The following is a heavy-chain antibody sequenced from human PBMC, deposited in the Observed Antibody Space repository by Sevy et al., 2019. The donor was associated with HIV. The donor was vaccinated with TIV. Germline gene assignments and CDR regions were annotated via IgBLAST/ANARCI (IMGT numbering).Heavy chain of an antibody. D-gene: IGHD2-2*02. J-gene: IGHJ5*02. CDR2: INHSGST. V-gene: IGHV4-34*01. Sequence: SETLSLTCAVYGGSFSGYYWSWIRQPPGKGLEWIGEINHSGSTNYNPSLKSRVTISVDTSKNQFSLKLSSVTAAGTAVYYCARAHKQYSYCSSTSCYNVGDHPERYNWFDPWGQGTLVTVSS. CDR1: GGSFSGYY. CDR3: ARAHKQYSYCSSTSCYNVGDHPERYNWFDP.